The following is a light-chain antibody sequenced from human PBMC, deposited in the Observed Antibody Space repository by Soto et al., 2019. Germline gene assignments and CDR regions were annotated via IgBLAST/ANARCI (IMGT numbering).Light chain of an antibody. CDR1: QSISTY. CDR3: QQSYSPPRT. CDR2: AAS. Sequence: DIQMTQSPSSLSASVGDRVTITCRASQSISTYLNWYQQKPGKAPKLLIYAASSLQSGVPSRFSGSGSGTDFTLTISSLQPEDCASYYSQQSYSPPRTFGQGTKVEIK. V-gene: IGKV1-39*01. J-gene: IGKJ1*01.